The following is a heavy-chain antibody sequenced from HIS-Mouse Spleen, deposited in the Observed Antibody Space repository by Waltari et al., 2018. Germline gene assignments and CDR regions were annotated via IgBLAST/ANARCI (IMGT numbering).Heavy chain of an antibody. V-gene: IGHV4-39*07. D-gene: IGHD6-13*01. CDR3: AREIPYSSSWYDWYFDL. CDR1: GCSISSSSYY. Sequence: QLQLQESGPGLVTPSETLSLTCTVPGCSISSSSYYWGWFRQPPGKGLEWIGSTYYSGSTYYNPSLKSRVTISVDTSKNQFSLKLSSVTAADTAVYYCAREIPYSSSWYDWYFDLWGRGTLVTVSS. CDR2: TYYSGST. J-gene: IGHJ2*01.